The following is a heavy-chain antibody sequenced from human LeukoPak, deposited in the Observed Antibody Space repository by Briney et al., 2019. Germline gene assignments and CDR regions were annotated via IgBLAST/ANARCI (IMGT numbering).Heavy chain of an antibody. V-gene: IGHV3-23*01. J-gene: IGHJ4*02. CDR2: ISGSGGST. Sequence: SCKASGGTFSSYAMSWVRQAPGKGLEWVSAISGSGGSTYYADSVKGRFTISRDNSKNTLYLQMNSLRAEDTAVYYCAKDLSQWLVPHYFDYWGQGTLVTVSS. D-gene: IGHD6-19*01. CDR1: GGTFSSYA. CDR3: AKDLSQWLVPHYFDY.